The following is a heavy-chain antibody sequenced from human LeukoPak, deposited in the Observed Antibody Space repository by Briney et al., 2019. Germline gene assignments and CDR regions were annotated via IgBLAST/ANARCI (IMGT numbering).Heavy chain of an antibody. J-gene: IGHJ4*02. CDR3: ASHFLFYDFWSGYYLGVFDY. CDR1: GGSFSGYY. CDR2: INHSGST. V-gene: IGHV4-34*01. D-gene: IGHD3-3*01. Sequence: PSETLSLTCAVYGGSFSGYYWSWIRQPPGKGLEWIGEINHSGSTNYNPCLKSRVTISVDTSKNQFSLKLSSATAADTAVYYCASHFLFYDFWSGYYLGVFDYWGQGTLVTDSS.